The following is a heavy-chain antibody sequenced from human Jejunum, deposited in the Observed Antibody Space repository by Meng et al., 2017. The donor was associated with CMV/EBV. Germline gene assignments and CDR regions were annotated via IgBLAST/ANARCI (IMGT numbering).Heavy chain of an antibody. D-gene: IGHD3/OR15-3a*01. Sequence: SCAAPRFTFRTYAMGWVRQTPGKGLEWVSGIGASGGSTYYADSVKGRFTISRDNINNILYLQMHSLRADDTAVYYCARGAPWTDYDYWGQGTLVTVSS. CDR2: IGASGGST. J-gene: IGHJ4*02. CDR1: RFTFRTYA. CDR3: ARGAPWTDYDY. V-gene: IGHV3-23*01.